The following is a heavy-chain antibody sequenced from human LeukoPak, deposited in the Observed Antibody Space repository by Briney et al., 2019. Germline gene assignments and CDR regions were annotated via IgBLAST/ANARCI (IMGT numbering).Heavy chain of an antibody. J-gene: IGHJ5*02. CDR2: INHSGST. Sequence: SETLSLTCAVYGGSFSGYYWNWIRQPPGKGLEGIGEINHSGSTNYYPSLKSRVTISVDTSKNQFSLKLSSVTAADTAVYYCARSPLGIVVGWFDPWGQGTLVTVSS. V-gene: IGHV4-34*01. CDR3: ARSPLGIVVGWFDP. D-gene: IGHD2-2*01. CDR1: GGSFSGYY.